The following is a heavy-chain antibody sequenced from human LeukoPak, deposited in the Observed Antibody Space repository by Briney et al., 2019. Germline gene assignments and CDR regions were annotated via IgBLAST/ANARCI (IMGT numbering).Heavy chain of an antibody. Sequence: SETLSLTCAVYGGSFSGYYWSWIRQLPGKGLEWIGEINHSGSTNYNPSLKSRVTISVDTSKNQFSLKLSSVTAADTAVYYCARGRGVVATISHWGQGTLVTVSS. J-gene: IGHJ4*02. CDR1: GGSFSGYY. D-gene: IGHD5-12*01. CDR2: INHSGST. V-gene: IGHV4-34*01. CDR3: ARGRGVVATISH.